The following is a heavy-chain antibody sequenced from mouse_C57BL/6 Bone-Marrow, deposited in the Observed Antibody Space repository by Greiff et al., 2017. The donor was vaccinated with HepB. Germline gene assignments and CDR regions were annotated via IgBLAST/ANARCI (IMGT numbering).Heavy chain of an antibody. D-gene: IGHD1-1*01. CDR1: GYTFTSYW. Sequence: QVQLQQPGAELVKPGASVKMSCKASGYTFTSYWITWVKQRPGQGLEWIGDIYPGSGSTNYNEKFKSKATLTVDTSSSTAYMQLSSLTSEDSAVYYCATRRLLRSYFDYWGQGTTLTVSS. CDR3: ATRRLLRSYFDY. CDR2: IYPGSGST. J-gene: IGHJ2*01. V-gene: IGHV1-55*01.